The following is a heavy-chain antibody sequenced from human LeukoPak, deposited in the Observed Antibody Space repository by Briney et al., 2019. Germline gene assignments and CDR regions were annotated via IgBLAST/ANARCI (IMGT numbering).Heavy chain of an antibody. CDR3: ARLWSGRDPADYYFDY. D-gene: IGHD3-10*01. V-gene: IGHV4-39*01. Sequence: SETLSLTCTVSGGSISSTTYYWDWIRQPPGKGLEWIGTIYYSGSTYYNPSLKSRVTISVDTSKNEFSLNLSSVTAADTAVYYCARLWSGRDPADYYFDYWGQGTLVTVSS. CDR1: GGSISSTTYY. J-gene: IGHJ4*02. CDR2: IYYSGST.